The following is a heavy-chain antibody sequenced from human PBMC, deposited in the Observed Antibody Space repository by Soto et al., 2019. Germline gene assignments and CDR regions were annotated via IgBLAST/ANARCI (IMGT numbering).Heavy chain of an antibody. CDR2: INPSGGST. V-gene: IGHV1-46*03. Sequence: ASVKVSCKASGYTFTSYYMHWVRRAPGQGLEWMGIINPSGGSTSYAQKFQGRVTMTRDTSTSTVYMELSSLRSEDTAVYYCARDYSYGSGSALYCYYYMDVWGKGTTVTVSS. J-gene: IGHJ6*03. CDR3: ARDYSYGSGSALYCYYYMDV. D-gene: IGHD3-10*01. CDR1: GYTFTSYY.